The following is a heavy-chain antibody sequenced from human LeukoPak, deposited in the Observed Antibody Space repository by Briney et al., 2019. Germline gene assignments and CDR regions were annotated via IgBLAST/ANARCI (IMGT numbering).Heavy chain of an antibody. CDR3: ARHYFRDYTFDY. D-gene: IGHD4-11*01. CDR1: GGSISSGGYS. J-gene: IGHJ4*02. CDR2: IYHSGST. V-gene: IGHV4-30-2*01. Sequence: SETLSLTCTVSGGSISSGGYSWSWIRQPPGKGLEWIGYIYHSGSTYYNPSLKSRVTISVDRSKNQFSLKLSSVTAADTAVYYCARHYFRDYTFDYWGQGTLVTVSS.